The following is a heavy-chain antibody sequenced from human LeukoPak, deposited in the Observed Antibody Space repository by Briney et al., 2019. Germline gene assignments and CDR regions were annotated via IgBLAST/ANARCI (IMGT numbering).Heavy chain of an antibody. V-gene: IGHV4-59*08. CDR3: ARHEYSSSFWFDP. J-gene: IGHJ5*02. CDR2: IYYSGST. CDR1: GDSVSSYY. D-gene: IGHD6-6*01. Sequence: SETLSLTCTVSGDSVSSYYWSWIRQPPGKGLEWIGYIYYSGSTNYNPSLKSQLTISVDTSKNQFSLKLSSVTAADTAVYYCARHEYSSSFWFDPWGQATPVTVSS.